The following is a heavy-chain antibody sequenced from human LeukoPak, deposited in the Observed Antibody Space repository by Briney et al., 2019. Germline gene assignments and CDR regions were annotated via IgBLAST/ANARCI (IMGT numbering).Heavy chain of an antibody. CDR1: GFTVSSNF. CDR3: ARDEVGAGNTYVKFDY. V-gene: IGHV3-66*01. J-gene: IGHJ4*02. Sequence: GGSLRLSCAASGFTVSSNFMSWVRQAPGKGLEWVSVIYSGGSTFYADSVQGRFTISRDNSKNTLYLQMNSLRVEDTAVYYCARDEVGAGNTYVKFDYWGQGTLVAVSS. D-gene: IGHD5-18*01. CDR2: IYSGGST.